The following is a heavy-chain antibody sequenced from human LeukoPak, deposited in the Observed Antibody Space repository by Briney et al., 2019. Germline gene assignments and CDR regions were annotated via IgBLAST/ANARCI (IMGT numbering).Heavy chain of an antibody. CDR2: ISWDGGST. V-gene: IGHV3-43D*04. Sequence: QSGGSLRLSCAASGFTFGDYVMHWVRHTPAKGLEWVSLISWDGGSTSYADSVKGRFTISRDNSKNSLYLQMNTLRPEDTALYYCAKDRDYYFEYWGQGTPVTVSS. CDR1: GFTFGDYV. CDR3: AKDRDYYFEY. J-gene: IGHJ4*02. D-gene: IGHD3/OR15-3a*01.